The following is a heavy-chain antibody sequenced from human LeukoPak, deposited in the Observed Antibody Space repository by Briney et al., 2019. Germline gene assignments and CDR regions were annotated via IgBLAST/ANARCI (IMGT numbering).Heavy chain of an antibody. D-gene: IGHD4-17*01. J-gene: IGHJ5*02. V-gene: IGHV3-21*01. CDR2: ISLSSSSI. CDR3: ARATVTRWFDP. CDR1: GFSFSSYE. Sequence: GGSLRLSCAASGFSFSSYEMNWVRQAPGKGLEWISFISLSSSSIFHTDSVKGRFTISRDNAKNSLSLQMNSLRAEDTAVYYCARATVTRWFDPWGQGTLVTVSS.